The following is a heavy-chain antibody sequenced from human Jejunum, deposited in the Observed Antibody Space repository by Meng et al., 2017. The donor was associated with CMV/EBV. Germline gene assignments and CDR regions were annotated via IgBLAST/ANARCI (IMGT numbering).Heavy chain of an antibody. Sequence: FTFSSYAMHWVRQAPGEGLEWVAFIRNDGVNNYYADSVKGRFTISRDNAKNTLFLQMNRLRADDTALYYCAKGQRTSIYYYGRDVWGQGTTVTVSS. CDR1: FTFSSYA. J-gene: IGHJ6*02. V-gene: IGHV3-30*02. D-gene: IGHD2-2*01. CDR3: AKGQRTSIYYYGRDV. CDR2: IRNDGVNN.